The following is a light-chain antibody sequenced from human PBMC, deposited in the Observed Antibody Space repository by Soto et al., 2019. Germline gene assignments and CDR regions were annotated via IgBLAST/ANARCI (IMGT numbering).Light chain of an antibody. V-gene: IGKV1-5*01. CDR2: AAS. Sequence: DIQMTQSPSTLSASVGDRVTITCRASQSISSWLAWYQQKPAKAPKLLIFAASTLQSGVPSRFSGSGSGTDFTLTIITLQPEDFATYYCQQTESYPSTFGGGTKVDIK. CDR1: QSISSW. CDR3: QQTESYPST. J-gene: IGKJ4*01.